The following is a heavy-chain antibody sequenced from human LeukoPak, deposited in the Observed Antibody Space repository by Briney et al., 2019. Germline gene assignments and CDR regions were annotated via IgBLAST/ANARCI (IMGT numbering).Heavy chain of an antibody. CDR1: GGSISSYY. CDR3: ASYPRSGYYLGLDY. V-gene: IGHV4-59*01. CDR2: IYYSGTT. J-gene: IGHJ4*02. Sequence: PSETLSLTCTVSGGSISSYYWSWIRQPPGKGLEWIGYIYYSGTTNYNPSLKSRVTISVDTSKNQFSLKLDSVTAADTAVYYCASYPRSGYYLGLDYWGQGTLVTVSS. D-gene: IGHD3-22*01.